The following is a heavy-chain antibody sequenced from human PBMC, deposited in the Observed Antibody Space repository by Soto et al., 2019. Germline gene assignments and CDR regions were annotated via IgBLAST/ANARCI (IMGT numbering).Heavy chain of an antibody. D-gene: IGHD2-21*02. J-gene: IGHJ6*02. CDR2: VIPVLTTT. Sequence: QVQLVQSGAEVKKPGSSVRVSCRSSGDTFSSYIVNWLRLAPGRGLEWMGRVIPVLTTTDYAQNFRGRVTISPDRSTNTVYLDLSSPRSDDTAVYYCARRRYCGYDCYHKHYYGMDVWGQGSLVTVAS. CDR3: ARRRYCGYDCYHKHYYGMDV. V-gene: IGHV1-69*08. CDR1: GDTFSSYI.